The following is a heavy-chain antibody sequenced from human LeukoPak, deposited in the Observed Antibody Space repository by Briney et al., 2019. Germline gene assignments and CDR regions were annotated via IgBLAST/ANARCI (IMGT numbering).Heavy chain of an antibody. D-gene: IGHD3-22*01. CDR1: GYTFTGYY. V-gene: IGHV1-2*02. J-gene: IGHJ4*02. Sequence: ASVKVSCKASGYTFTGYYMHWVRQAPGQGLEWMGWINPNSGGTNYAQKFQGRVTMTRDTSISTAYMELSRLRSDDTAVYYCARDGSWGIYDSSGYYSPFDYWGQGTLVTVSS. CDR2: INPNSGGT. CDR3: ARDGSWGIYDSSGYYSPFDY.